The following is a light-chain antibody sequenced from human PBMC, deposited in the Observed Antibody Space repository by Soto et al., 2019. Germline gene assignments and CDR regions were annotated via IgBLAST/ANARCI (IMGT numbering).Light chain of an antibody. V-gene: IGLV3-21*02. CDR2: DDS. CDR3: QVWDNRRDVGV. Sequence: SYELAQPPSVSVAPGQTARISCGGKNIGDKAVHWYQHKAGQAPVLVVFDDSDRPSGIPERFSGSNSGNTATLTISRAKAGDEADYYCQVWDNRRDVGVLGSGTKLTVL. CDR1: NIGDKA. J-gene: IGLJ1*01.